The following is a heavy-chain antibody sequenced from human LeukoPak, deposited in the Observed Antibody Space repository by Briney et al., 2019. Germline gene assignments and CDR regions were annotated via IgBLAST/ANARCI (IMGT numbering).Heavy chain of an antibody. V-gene: IGHV4-30-4*07. CDR2: IYYSGST. CDR3: VAATRYNWFDP. D-gene: IGHD2-15*01. J-gene: IGHJ5*02. CDR1: GGSISSGGYS. Sequence: SETLSLTCAVSGGSISSGGYSWSWIRQPPGKGLEWIGYIYYSGSTYYNPSLKSRVTISVDTSKNQFSLKLGSVTAADTAVYYCVAATRYNWFDPWGQGTLVTVSS.